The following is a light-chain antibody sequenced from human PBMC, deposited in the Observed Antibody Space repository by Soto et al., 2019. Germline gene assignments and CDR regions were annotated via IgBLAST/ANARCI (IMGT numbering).Light chain of an antibody. J-gene: IGKJ1*01. V-gene: IGKV3-15*01. CDR3: QQYNNWPRT. CDR1: QSVSRH. Sequence: EIGMTQSPDTMSVSPGERATLSCRASQSVSRHLAWYQQKPGQAPRLLIYGASTRATDIPARFSGSGSGTEFTLTISSLQSEDFAVYFCQQYNNWPRTFGQGTKVDIK. CDR2: GAS.